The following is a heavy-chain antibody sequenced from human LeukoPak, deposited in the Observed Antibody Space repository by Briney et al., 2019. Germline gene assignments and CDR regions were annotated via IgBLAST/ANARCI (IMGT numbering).Heavy chain of an antibody. CDR1: GFTVSGNY. V-gene: IGHV3-66*02. J-gene: IGHJ4*02. Sequence: GGSLRLSCAASGFTVSGNYMSWVRQAPGKGLEWVSVLYSGGSTYYADSVKGRFTISRDNSKNTLYLQMNSLRAEDTAVYYCARGLDTMVRGVILDYWGQGTLVTVS. CDR2: LYSGGST. CDR3: ARGLDTMVRGVILDY. D-gene: IGHD3-10*01.